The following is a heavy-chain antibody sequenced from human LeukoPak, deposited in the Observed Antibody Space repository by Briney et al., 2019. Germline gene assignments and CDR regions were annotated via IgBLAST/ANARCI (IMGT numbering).Heavy chain of an antibody. V-gene: IGHV5-51*01. Sequence: GESLKISCQGSGYTFTNFWIGWVRQMPGKGLEWMGIIFPYDSDTRYSPSFQGQVTISADMSIRTAYLQWSSLKASGTAMYYCARSPGGSWFDSWGRGTLVTVSS. D-gene: IGHD3-16*01. CDR3: ARSPGGSWFDS. CDR1: GYTFTNFW. J-gene: IGHJ5*01. CDR2: IFPYDSDT.